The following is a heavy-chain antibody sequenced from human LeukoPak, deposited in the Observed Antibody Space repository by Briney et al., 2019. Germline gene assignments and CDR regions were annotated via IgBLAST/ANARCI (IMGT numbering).Heavy chain of an antibody. V-gene: IGHV4-30-4*01. CDR2: IYYSGST. Sequence: SETLSLTCTVSGGSLSSGDYYWGWLRQPPGTGLEWIGYIYYSGSTYYNPSLKSRVTISVDTSKNQFSLKLSSVTAADTAVYYCARVGSIGAFDIWGQGTMVTVSS. J-gene: IGHJ3*02. D-gene: IGHD3-10*01. CDR3: ARVGSIGAFDI. CDR1: GGSLSSGDYY.